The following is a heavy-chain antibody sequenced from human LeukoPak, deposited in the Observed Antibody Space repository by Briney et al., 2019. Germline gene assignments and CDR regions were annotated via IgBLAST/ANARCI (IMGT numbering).Heavy chain of an antibody. D-gene: IGHD5-18*01. Sequence: GGSLRLSCAASGFTFSSYSMNWARQAPGKGLEWVSYISSSSSTIYYADSVKGRFTISRDNAKNSLYLQMNSLRAEDTAVYYCASGYSYGYYYFDYWGQGTLVTVSS. J-gene: IGHJ4*02. CDR1: GFTFSSYS. CDR2: ISSSSSTI. CDR3: ASGYSYGYYYFDY. V-gene: IGHV3-48*04.